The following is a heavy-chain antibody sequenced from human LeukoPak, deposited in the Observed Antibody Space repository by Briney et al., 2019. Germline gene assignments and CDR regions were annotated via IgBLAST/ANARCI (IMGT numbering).Heavy chain of an antibody. CDR3: ARASPGFSRIPYYYYYCYMDV. CDR2: IYYSGGT. V-gene: IGHV4-59*01. CDR1: GGSISSYY. Sequence: SETLSLTCTVSGGSISSYYWSWIRQPPGKGLEWIGYIYYSGGTNYNPSLKSRVTISVDTSKNQFSLKLSSVTAADTAVYYCARASPGFSRIPYYYYYCYMDVWGKGTTVTVSS. D-gene: IGHD2-15*01. J-gene: IGHJ6*03.